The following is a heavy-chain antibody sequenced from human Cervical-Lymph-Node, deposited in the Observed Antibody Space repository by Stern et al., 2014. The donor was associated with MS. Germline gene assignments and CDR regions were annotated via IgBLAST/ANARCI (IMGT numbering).Heavy chain of an antibody. CDR2: INPNSGGT. CDR3: ARGGGYSYSTLDY. CDR1: AYTITDYY. Sequence: VQLVESGAEVKKPGASVKVSCKASAYTITDYYTHWARQAPGHGLEWMGWINPNSGGTYSAQKFQGRLTMTRDTSISTAYMELSSLRSDDTAVYYCARGGGYSYSTLDYWGQGTQVTVSS. D-gene: IGHD3-10*01. J-gene: IGHJ4*02. V-gene: IGHV1-2*02.